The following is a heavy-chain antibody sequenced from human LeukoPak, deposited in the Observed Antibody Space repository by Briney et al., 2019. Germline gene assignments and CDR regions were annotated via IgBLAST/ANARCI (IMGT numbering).Heavy chain of an antibody. CDR3: ARGGVSIPLKNFDY. J-gene: IGHJ4*02. Sequence: GASVKVSCKASGYTFTDAYIHWVRQAPGQGLEWVGWINPNSGGTNYAQKFQDRVTMTRGTSISTAYMELSRLRSDDTAVYYCARGGVSIPLKNFDYWGQGTLVTVSP. CDR1: GYTFTDAY. D-gene: IGHD5/OR15-5a*01. V-gene: IGHV1-2*02. CDR2: INPNSGGT.